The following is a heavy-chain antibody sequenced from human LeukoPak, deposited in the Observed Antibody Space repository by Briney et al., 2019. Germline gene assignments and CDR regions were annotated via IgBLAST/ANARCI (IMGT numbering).Heavy chain of an antibody. J-gene: IGHJ4*02. Sequence: GGSLRLSCAASGFTFSSYEMNWVRQAPGKGLEWVSYISTNGRTISYADSLKGRFTISRDNAKNSLYLQMNSLRAEDTAVYYCARDSNWSPDYWGQGTLVTVSS. CDR3: ARDSNWSPDY. CDR1: GFTFSSYE. V-gene: IGHV3-48*03. CDR2: ISTNGRTI. D-gene: IGHD1-20*01.